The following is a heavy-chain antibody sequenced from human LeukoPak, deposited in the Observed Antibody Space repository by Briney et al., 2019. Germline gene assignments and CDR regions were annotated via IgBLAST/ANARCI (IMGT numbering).Heavy chain of an antibody. CDR2: ISGGGDIT. V-gene: IGHV3-23*01. CDR1: GFNFANHA. D-gene: IGHD3-22*01. J-gene: IGHJ4*02. CDR3: ARAGDYDTSGYYFDY. Sequence: GGSLRLSCAASGFNFANHAMSWVRQTAGKGLEWVSAISGGGDITYYADSVKGRFTISRDNAKNSLYLQMNSLRAEDTAVYYCARAGDYDTSGYYFDYWGQGTLVTVSS.